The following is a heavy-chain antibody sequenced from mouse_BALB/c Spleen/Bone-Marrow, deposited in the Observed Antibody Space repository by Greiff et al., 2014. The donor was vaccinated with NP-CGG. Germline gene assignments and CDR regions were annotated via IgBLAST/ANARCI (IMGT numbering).Heavy chain of an antibody. D-gene: IGHD1-1*01. Sequence: LQQSGSELVRPGASVKLSCKASGYTFTSYWMHWVKQMPGQGLEWIGNIYPGSGSTNYDEKFKSKATLTVDTSSSTAYMQLSSLTSEDSAVYYCTRDYDRVPDYWGQGTTLTVSS. CDR3: TRDYDRVPDY. CDR2: IYPGSGST. J-gene: IGHJ2*01. CDR1: GYTFTSYW. V-gene: IGHV1S22*01.